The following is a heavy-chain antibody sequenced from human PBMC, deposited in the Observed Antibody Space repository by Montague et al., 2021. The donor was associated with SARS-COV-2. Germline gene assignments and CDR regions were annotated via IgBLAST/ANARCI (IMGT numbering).Heavy chain of an antibody. CDR1: GDSIRESH. D-gene: IGHD1-20*01. CDR3: ARLTGSRVYYYHYGLDV. CDR2: IDNSGST. Sequence: ETLSLTCTVSGDSIRESHWSWIRQPPGKGLEWIGYIDNSGSTXXXPXXXSRXTLTVSASNNQFYLTLRSVTAADTAVYYCARLTGSRVYYYHYGLDVWGQGTTVTVSS. J-gene: IGHJ6*02. V-gene: IGHV4-4*09.